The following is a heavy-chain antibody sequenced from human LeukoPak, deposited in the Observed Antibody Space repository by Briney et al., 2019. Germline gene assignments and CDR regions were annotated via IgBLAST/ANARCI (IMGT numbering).Heavy chain of an antibody. V-gene: IGHV3-21*01. CDR2: ISGSSGYI. D-gene: IGHD2-15*01. Sequence: GGSLRLSCAASGFTFSNYNMNWVRQAPGKGLEWVSSISGSSGYIYYADSVKGRFTISRDSAKNSLYLQMNSLRAEDTAVYYCARICSGGTCYFSSIWGQGTMVTVSS. CDR1: GFTFSNYN. J-gene: IGHJ3*02. CDR3: ARICSGGTCYFSSI.